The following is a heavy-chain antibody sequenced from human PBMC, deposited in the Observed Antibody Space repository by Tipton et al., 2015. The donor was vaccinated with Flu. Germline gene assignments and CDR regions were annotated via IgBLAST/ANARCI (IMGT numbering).Heavy chain of an antibody. V-gene: IGHV4-59*08. J-gene: IGHJ4*02. D-gene: IGHD3-22*01. CDR3: ARVSAGGYYDSSGYLLDY. CDR2: IYYSGST. CDR1: GGSISSYY. Sequence: TLSLTCTVSGGSISSYYWSWIRKPPGKGLEWIGYIYYSGSTNYNPSLKSRVTMSVDTSKNQFSLKLSPVTAADTAVYYCARVSAGGYYDSSGYLLDYWGQGTLVTVSS.